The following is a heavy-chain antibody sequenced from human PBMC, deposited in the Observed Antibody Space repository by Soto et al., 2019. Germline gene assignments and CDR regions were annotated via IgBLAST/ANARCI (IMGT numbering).Heavy chain of an antibody. CDR3: TRDRPGPQHYFDY. CDR2: INHSGST. V-gene: IGHV4-34*01. CDR1: GGSFSGYY. Sequence: PSETLSLTCAVYGGSFSGYYWTWIRQPPGKRLEWIGEINHSGSTNCNPSLKSRVTISVDTSKNSLYLQMNSLRAEDTAVYYCTRDRPGPQHYFDYWGQGNMVTVSS. D-gene: IGHD6-6*01. J-gene: IGHJ4*02.